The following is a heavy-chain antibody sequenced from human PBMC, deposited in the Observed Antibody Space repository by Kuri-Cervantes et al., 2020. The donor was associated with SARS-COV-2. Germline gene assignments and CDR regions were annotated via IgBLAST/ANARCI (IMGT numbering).Heavy chain of an antibody. CDR2: IFYSGGS. CDR1: GGSLGTYY. D-gene: IGHD3-22*01. V-gene: IGHV4-59*01. Sequence: SETLSLTCTVSGGSLGTYYWSWIRQPPGKGLEWIANIFYSGGSSYNPSLKSRVTTSADTSKNEFSLNLKSVTAADTAVYYCARTLRYYYDSSGYSFDYWGQGTLVTVSS. CDR3: ARTLRYYYDSSGYSFDY. J-gene: IGHJ4*02.